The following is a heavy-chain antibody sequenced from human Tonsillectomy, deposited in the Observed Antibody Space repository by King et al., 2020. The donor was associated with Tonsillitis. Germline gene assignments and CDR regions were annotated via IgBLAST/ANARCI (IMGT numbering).Heavy chain of an antibody. CDR3: TTERAYYYDSSGYPDY. D-gene: IGHD3-22*01. Sequence: VQLVESGGGLVKPGGSLRLSCAASGFTFSNAWMSWVRQAPGKGLEWVGRIKSKTDGGRTDYAAPVKGRFIISRDVSKNTLYLQMNSLKTEDTAVYYCTTERAYYYDSSGYPDYWGQGTLVTVSS. V-gene: IGHV3-15*01. J-gene: IGHJ4*02. CDR2: IKSKTDGGRT. CDR1: GFTFSNAW.